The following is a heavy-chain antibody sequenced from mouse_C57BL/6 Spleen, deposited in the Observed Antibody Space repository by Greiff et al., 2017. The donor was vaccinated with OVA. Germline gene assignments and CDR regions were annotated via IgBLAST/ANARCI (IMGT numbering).Heavy chain of an antibody. CDR3: AIEEEAYYVSPLYYFDY. V-gene: IGHV1-55*01. Sequence: QVQLQQPGAELVKPGASVKMSCKASGYTFTSYWITWVKQRPGQGLEWLGDIYPGSGSTNYNEKFKSKATLTVDTSPSTAYMKLSSLTSEYSAVYYCAIEEEAYYVSPLYYFDYWGQGTTLTVSS. CDR2: IYPGSGST. J-gene: IGHJ2*01. CDR1: GYTFTSYW. D-gene: IGHD1-1*01.